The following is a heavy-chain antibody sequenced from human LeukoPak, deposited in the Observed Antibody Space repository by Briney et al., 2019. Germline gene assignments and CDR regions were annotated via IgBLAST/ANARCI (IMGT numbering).Heavy chain of an antibody. D-gene: IGHD4-17*01. J-gene: IGHJ5*02. V-gene: IGHV3-15*01. CDR2: IKSKTDGGTT. Sequence: PGGSLRLSCAASGFTFSNAWMSWVRQAPGKGLEWVGRIKSKTDGGTTDYAAPVKGRFTISRDDSKNTLYLQMNSLKTEDTAVYYCTTHDYGDYNWFGPWGQGTLVTVSS. CDR3: TTHDYGDYNWFGP. CDR1: GFTFSNAW.